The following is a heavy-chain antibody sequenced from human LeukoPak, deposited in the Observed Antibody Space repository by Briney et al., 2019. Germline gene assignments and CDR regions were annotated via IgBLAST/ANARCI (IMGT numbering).Heavy chain of an antibody. J-gene: IGHJ4*02. CDR2: IWYDGSNK. D-gene: IGHD6-19*01. Sequence: GGSLRLSCAASGFTFSSYGMHWVRQAPGKGLEWVAVIWYDGSNKYYADSVKGRFTISRDNSKNTLYPQMNSLRAEDTAVYYCAKDSNTRAYSSGWFGGSYNYWGQGTLVTVSS. CDR1: GFTFSSYG. CDR3: AKDSNTRAYSSGWFGGSYNY. V-gene: IGHV3-33*06.